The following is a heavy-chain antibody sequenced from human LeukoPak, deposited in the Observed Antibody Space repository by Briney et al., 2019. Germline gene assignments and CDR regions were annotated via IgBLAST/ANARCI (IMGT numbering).Heavy chain of an antibody. V-gene: IGHV4-59*01. CDR2: IYYSGST. CDR1: GGSISNYY. Sequence: SETLSLTCTVSGGSISNYYWSWIRQPPGKGLEWIGYIYYSGSTNYNPSLKSRVTMSVDTSKNQFSLKLSSVTAADTAVYYCARHGPPDLYSGSYGSAFDIWGQGTMVTVSS. CDR3: ARHGPPDLYSGSYGSAFDI. D-gene: IGHD1-26*01. J-gene: IGHJ3*02.